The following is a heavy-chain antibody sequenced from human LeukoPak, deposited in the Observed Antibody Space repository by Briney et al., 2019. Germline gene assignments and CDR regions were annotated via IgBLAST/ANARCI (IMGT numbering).Heavy chain of an antibody. CDR2: ISGSGGST. D-gene: IGHD4-17*01. J-gene: IGHJ4*02. CDR3: AKVYRPYGDFHSFDY. V-gene: IGHV3-23*01. Sequence: GGSLRLSCAASGFTFSSYAMSWVRQAPGKGLEWVSAISGSGGSTYYADSVKGRFTISRGNSKNTLYLQMNSLRAEDTATYYCAKVYRPYGDFHSFDYWGQGTLVTVSS. CDR1: GFTFSSYA.